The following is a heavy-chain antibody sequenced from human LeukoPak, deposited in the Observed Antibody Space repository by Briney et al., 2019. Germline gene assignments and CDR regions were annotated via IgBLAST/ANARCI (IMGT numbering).Heavy chain of an antibody. V-gene: IGHV3-30*18. J-gene: IGHJ4*02. CDR2: ISYDGKNE. CDR3: ANRDY. CDR1: GFTFSSYG. Sequence: GGSLRRSCAASGFTFSSYGMHWVRQAPGKGLEWMAVISYDGKNEYYADSVEGRFTSSRDNSKNTVYLQMNTLRAEDTAVYYCANRDYWGQGTLVTVSS.